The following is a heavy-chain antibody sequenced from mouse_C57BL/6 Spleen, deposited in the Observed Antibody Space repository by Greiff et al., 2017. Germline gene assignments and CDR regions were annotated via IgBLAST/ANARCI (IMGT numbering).Heavy chain of an antibody. J-gene: IGHJ2*01. CDR1: GYTFTSYW. V-gene: IGHV1-61*01. Sequence: QVQLQQPGAELVRPGSSVKLSCKASGYTFTSYWMDWVKQRPGQGLEWIGNIYPSDSETHYNQKFKDKATLTVDKSSSTAYMQLSSLTSEDSAVYYCARGRHENYFDYWGQGTTLTVSA. D-gene: IGHD6-1*01. CDR3: ARGRHENYFDY. CDR2: IYPSDSET.